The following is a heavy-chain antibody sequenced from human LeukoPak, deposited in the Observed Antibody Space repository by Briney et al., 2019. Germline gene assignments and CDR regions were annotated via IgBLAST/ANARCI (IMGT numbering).Heavy chain of an antibody. Sequence: SETLSLTCTVSGGSISSYYWSWIRQPAGKGLEWIGRIYTSGSTNYNPSLKSRVTMSVDTSKNQFSLKLSSVTAADTAVYYCGRVTMVRGVMYWAFNYYYYMDVWGKGTTVTISS. J-gene: IGHJ6*03. V-gene: IGHV4-4*07. CDR2: IYTSGST. CDR3: GRVTMVRGVMYWAFNYYYYMDV. D-gene: IGHD3-10*01. CDR1: GGSISSYY.